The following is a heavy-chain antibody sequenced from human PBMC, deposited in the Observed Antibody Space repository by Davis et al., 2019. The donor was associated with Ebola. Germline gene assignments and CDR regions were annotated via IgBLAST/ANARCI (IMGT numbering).Heavy chain of an antibody. Sequence: AASVKVSCKASGYTFTNYYMHWVRQAPGQGLEWMGMINPNDDRTIYAQKFQGRVTLTRATSTSTVYMDLSSLRSEDTAVYYCAMGGTTGGFDYWGRGTLVTVSS. CDR3: AMGGTTGGFDY. J-gene: IGHJ4*02. CDR2: INPNDDRT. V-gene: IGHV1-46*01. D-gene: IGHD1/OR15-1a*01. CDR1: GYTFTNYY.